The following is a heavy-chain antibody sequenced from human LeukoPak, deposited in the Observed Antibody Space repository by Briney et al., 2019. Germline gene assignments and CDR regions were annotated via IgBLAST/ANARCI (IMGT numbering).Heavy chain of an antibody. CDR1: GYTFTSYD. V-gene: IGHV1-8*03. J-gene: IGHJ4*02. CDR2: MNPNSGNT. Sequence: ASVKVSCKASGYTFTSYDINWVRQATGQGLEWMGWMNPNSGNTGYAQKFQGRVTITRNTSISTAYMELSSLRSEDTAVYYCARDQITFGGVRYFDYWGQGTLVTVSS. CDR3: ARDQITFGGVRYFDY. D-gene: IGHD3-16*01.